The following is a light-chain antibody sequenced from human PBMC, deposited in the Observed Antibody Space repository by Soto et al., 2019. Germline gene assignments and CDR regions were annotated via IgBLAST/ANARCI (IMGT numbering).Light chain of an antibody. CDR3: QQRSSWPLT. CDR1: QSVSNY. J-gene: IGKJ4*01. CDR2: DAS. Sequence: EIVLTQSPATLSLSPGEGATLSCRASQSVSNYLAWYQQRPGQAPRLLIYDASNRATGVPARFSGSGSGTDFTLTISSLEPEDFAIYYGQQRSSWPLTFGGGTKVEIK. V-gene: IGKV3-11*01.